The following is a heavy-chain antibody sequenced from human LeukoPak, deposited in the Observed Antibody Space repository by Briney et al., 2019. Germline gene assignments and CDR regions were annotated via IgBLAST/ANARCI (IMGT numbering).Heavy chain of an antibody. J-gene: IGHJ6*02. CDR1: GDSITNYNYH. Sequence: KSSETLSLTCSVSGDSITNYNYHWGWIRQPPGKGLEWIGRLYNTGSTDNTDSNPSLQSRVTISADTSMNQIFLRLTSVTAADTAVYYCARDFGAGSYCYGMDVWGQGTTVTVSS. CDR2: LYNTGSTDNT. CDR3: ARDFGAGSYCYGMDV. V-gene: IGHV4-39*07. D-gene: IGHD3-10*01.